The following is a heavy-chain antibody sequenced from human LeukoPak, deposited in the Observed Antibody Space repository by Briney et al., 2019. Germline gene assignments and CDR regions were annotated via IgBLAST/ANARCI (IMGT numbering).Heavy chain of an antibody. Sequence: PSETLSLTCTVSGGSISSYYWSWIRQPPGKGLEWIGYIYYSGSTNYNPSLKSRVTISVDTSKNQFSLKLSSVTAADTAVYYCARHSGSYLVRFDYWGQGTLVTVSS. CDR3: ARHSGSYLVRFDY. V-gene: IGHV4-59*08. J-gene: IGHJ4*02. CDR2: IYYSGST. D-gene: IGHD1-26*01. CDR1: GGSISSYY.